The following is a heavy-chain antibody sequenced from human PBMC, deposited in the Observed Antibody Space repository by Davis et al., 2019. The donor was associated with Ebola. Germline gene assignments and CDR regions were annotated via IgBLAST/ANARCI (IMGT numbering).Heavy chain of an antibody. Sequence: GGSLRLSCAASGFTFSSYWMSWVRQAPGKGLEWVANIKQDGSEKYYVDSVKGRFTISRDNAKNSLYLQMNSLRDEDTAVYYCARDLVQGVTSFDYWGQGTLVTVSS. CDR3: ARDLVQGVTSFDY. V-gene: IGHV3-7*01. D-gene: IGHD3-10*01. J-gene: IGHJ4*02. CDR2: IKQDGSEK. CDR1: GFTFSSYW.